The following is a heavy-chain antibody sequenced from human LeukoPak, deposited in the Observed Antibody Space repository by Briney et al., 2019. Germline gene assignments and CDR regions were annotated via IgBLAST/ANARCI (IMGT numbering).Heavy chain of an antibody. D-gene: IGHD3-22*01. Sequence: GGSLRLSCAASGFTVSSNYMSWVRQAPGKGLEWVAVIYSGGSTYYADSVKGRFTISRDNSKNTLYLQMNSLRAEDTAVYYCAKDAHYYYDSSGYYYVLFYFDYWGQGTLVTVSS. CDR2: IYSGGST. V-gene: IGHV3-66*01. CDR3: AKDAHYYYDSSGYYYVLFYFDY. CDR1: GFTVSSNY. J-gene: IGHJ4*02.